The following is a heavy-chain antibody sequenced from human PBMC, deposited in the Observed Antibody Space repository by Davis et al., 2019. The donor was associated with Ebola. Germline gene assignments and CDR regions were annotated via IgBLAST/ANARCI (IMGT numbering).Heavy chain of an antibody. Sequence: PGGSLRLSCAASGFTFSSYWMSWVRQAPGKGLEWVANIKQDGSEKYYVDSVKGRFTISRDNAKNSLYLQMNSLRAEDTAVYYCAGDGSGSPFDYWGQGTLVTVSS. CDR1: GFTFSSYW. V-gene: IGHV3-7*04. CDR3: AGDGSGSPFDY. D-gene: IGHD3-10*01. CDR2: IKQDGSEK. J-gene: IGHJ4*02.